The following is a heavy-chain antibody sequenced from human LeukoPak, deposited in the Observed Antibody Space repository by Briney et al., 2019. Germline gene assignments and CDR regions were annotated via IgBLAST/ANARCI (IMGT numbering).Heavy chain of an antibody. J-gene: IGHJ4*02. Sequence: GGSLRLSCAASGFTFSSYGMHWVRQAPGKGLEWVAVIWYDGSNKYYADSVKGRFTISRDNSKNTLYLQMNSLRAEDTAVYYCARDAAYDFWSGYHPRGQGTLVTVSS. D-gene: IGHD3-3*01. CDR3: ARDAAYDFWSGYHP. CDR2: IWYDGSNK. V-gene: IGHV3-33*01. CDR1: GFTFSSYG.